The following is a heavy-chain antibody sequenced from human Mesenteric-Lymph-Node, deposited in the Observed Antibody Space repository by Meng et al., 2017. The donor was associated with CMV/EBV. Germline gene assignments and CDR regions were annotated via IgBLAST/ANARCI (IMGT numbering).Heavy chain of an antibody. CDR1: GGSFSGYY. D-gene: IGHD2-2*02. J-gene: IGHJ3*02. V-gene: IGHV4-34*01. Sequence: SETLSLTCAVYGGSFSGYYWSWIRQPPGKGLEWIREINHSGSTNYNPSLKSRVTISVDTSKNQFSLKLSSVTAADTAVYYCARGYCSSTSCYKDAFDIWGQGTMVTVSS. CDR2: INHSGST. CDR3: ARGYCSSTSCYKDAFDI.